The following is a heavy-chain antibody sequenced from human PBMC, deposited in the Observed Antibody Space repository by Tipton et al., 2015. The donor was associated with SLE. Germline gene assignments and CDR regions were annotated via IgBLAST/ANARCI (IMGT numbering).Heavy chain of an antibody. J-gene: IGHJ4*02. V-gene: IGHV4-34*01. CDR1: GGSFSGYY. CDR3: AIGVSY. D-gene: IGHD4-11*01. CDR2: IYYSGST. Sequence: TLSLTCAVYGGSFSGYYWSWIRQPPGKGLEWIGYIYYSGSTNYNPSLKSRVTISVDTSKNQFSLKLSSVTAADTAVYYCAIGVSYWGQGTLVTVSS.